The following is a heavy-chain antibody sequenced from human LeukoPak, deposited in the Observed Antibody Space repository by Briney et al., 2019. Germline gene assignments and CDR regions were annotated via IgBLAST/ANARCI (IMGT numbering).Heavy chain of an antibody. J-gene: IGHJ4*02. CDR1: GFTFNTYK. V-gene: IGHV3-30*04. CDR3: ARIEGWEQGLGVEY. Sequence: GGSLRLSCAASGFTFNTYKLHWVRQAPGKGLEWVAVTSLDGNNKYYADSVKGRFTVSGDNSKNTVYLQMNSLRPEDTAVYYCARIEGWEQGLGVEYWGQGTLVTVSS. D-gene: IGHD1-26*01. CDR2: TSLDGNNK.